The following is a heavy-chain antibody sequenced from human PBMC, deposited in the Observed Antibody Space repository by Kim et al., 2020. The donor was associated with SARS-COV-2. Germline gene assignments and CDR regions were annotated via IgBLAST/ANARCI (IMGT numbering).Heavy chain of an antibody. CDR3: ARARVPAVMRWFDP. J-gene: IGHJ5*02. CDR2: ISANNGDT. V-gene: IGHV1-18*04. Sequence: ASVKVSCKASGYMFTNYGISWVRQAPGQGLEWMGWISANNGDTNYAQKLQGRVTMTRDTDTSTAYLELRSLRSDDAAVYYCARARVPAVMRWFDPWGQGTLVTVSS. D-gene: IGHD2-2*01. CDR1: GYMFTNYG.